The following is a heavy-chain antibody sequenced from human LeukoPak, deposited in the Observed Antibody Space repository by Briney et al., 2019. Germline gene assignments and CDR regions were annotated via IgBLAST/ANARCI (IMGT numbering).Heavy chain of an antibody. J-gene: IGHJ3*02. Sequence: ASVKVSCKASGYTFTGYYMHWVRQAPGHGLEWMGWINPNSGGTNYAQKFQGRVTMTRDTSISTAYMELSRLRSDDTAVYYCARSGDYSILDAFDIWGQGTMVTVSS. V-gene: IGHV1-2*02. D-gene: IGHD4-17*01. CDR1: GYTFTGYY. CDR3: ARSGDYSILDAFDI. CDR2: INPNSGGT.